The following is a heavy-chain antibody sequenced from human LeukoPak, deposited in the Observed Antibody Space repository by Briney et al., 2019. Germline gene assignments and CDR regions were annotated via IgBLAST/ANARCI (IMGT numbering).Heavy chain of an antibody. D-gene: IGHD5-12*01. CDR3: ARAEDIVATISYYYGMDV. CDR2: ISSSSSYI. Sequence: GGSLRLSCAASGFTFSSYSMNWVRQAPGKGLEWVSSISSSSSYIYYADSVKGRFTISRDNAKNSLYLQMNSLRAEDTAVYYCARAEDIVATISYYYGMDVWGQGTTVTVSS. CDR1: GFTFSSYS. V-gene: IGHV3-21*01. J-gene: IGHJ6*02.